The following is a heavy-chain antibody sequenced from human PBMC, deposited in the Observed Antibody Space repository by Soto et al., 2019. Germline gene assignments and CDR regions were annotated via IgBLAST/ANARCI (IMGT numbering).Heavy chain of an antibody. CDR2: IYHSGST. J-gene: IGHJ4*02. CDR3: ARAARYCSSTSCYEYYFDY. V-gene: IGHV4-4*02. D-gene: IGHD2-2*01. Sequence: SETLSLTCAVSGGSISSSNWWSWVRQPPGKGLEWIGEIYHSGSTNYNPSLKSRVTISVDKSKNQFSLKLSSVTAADTAVYYCARAARYCSSTSCYEYYFDYWGQGTLVTVSS. CDR1: GGSISSSNW.